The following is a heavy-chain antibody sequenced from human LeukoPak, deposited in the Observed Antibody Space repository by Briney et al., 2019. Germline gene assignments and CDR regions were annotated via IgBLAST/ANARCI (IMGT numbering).Heavy chain of an antibody. D-gene: IGHD1-14*01. Sequence: GGSLRLPCAASGFSFSTYGMDWVRQAPGKGLEWVAIISYDESNTYYADSVKGRFTISRDNSKNTLYLQMNSLRAEDTAVYYCAKGGGITDYARFDYWGQGTLVTVSS. CDR2: ISYDESNT. CDR3: AKGGGITDYARFDY. V-gene: IGHV3-30*18. CDR1: GFSFSTYG. J-gene: IGHJ4*02.